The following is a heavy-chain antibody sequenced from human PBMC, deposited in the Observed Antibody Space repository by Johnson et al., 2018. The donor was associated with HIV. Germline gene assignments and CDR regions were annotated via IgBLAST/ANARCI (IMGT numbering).Heavy chain of an antibody. J-gene: IGHJ3*02. D-gene: IGHD3-10*01. CDR3: AKNSITLVQGADAFDI. CDR1: GFTFDDYG. CDR2: INWNGGST. Sequence: VQLVESGGGVVRPGGSLRLSCAASGFTFDDYGMSWVRQAPGKGLEWVSGINWNGGSTGYADSVKGRFIVSRDTSENTLHVQMNSLRVEDTAVYYCAKNSITLVQGADAFDIWGQGTMVTVSS. V-gene: IGHV3-20*04.